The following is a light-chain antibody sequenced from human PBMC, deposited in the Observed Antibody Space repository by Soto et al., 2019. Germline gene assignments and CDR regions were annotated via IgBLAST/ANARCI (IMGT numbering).Light chain of an antibody. CDR3: QQYNNWPPT. CDR2: GAS. J-gene: IGKJ4*01. CDR1: QSVSSN. V-gene: IGKV3-15*01. Sequence: EIVMTQSPATLSVSPGERATLSCRASQSVSSNLAWYQQKPAQAPSLLIYGASTRATGIPARFSGSGSGTEFTLTISSLQSEDFAVYYCQQYNNWPPTFGGGTKVEIK.